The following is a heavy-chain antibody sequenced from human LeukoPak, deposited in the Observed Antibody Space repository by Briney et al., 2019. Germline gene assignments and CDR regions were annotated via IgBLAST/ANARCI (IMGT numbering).Heavy chain of an antibody. Sequence: GGSLRLSCEASGFTVSSTHMVWVRQAPGEGLEWVSVTYTGGNSYYAGSVQGRFIISRDISKNTLYLQMNNLRAEDSALYYCARGGRGSAAVVAPRSFDIWGQGTMVTVSS. V-gene: IGHV3-53*01. CDR2: TYTGGNS. CDR1: GFTVSSTH. CDR3: ARGGRGSAAVVAPRSFDI. D-gene: IGHD3-22*01. J-gene: IGHJ3*02.